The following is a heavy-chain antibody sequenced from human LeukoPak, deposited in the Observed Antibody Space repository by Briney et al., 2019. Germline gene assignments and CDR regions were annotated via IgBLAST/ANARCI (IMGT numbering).Heavy chain of an antibody. D-gene: IGHD3-10*01. CDR1: GFTFSSYA. Sequence: GGSLRLSCAASGFTFSSYAMTWVRQAPGKGLEWVSVISETVGITYYADSVKGRFTISRDNSENTLHLHMNSLRAEDTAVYYCARPRRMYGSGSYAFDIWGQGTMTVSS. CDR2: ISETVGIT. CDR3: ARPRRMYGSGSYAFDI. J-gene: IGHJ3*02. V-gene: IGHV3-23*01.